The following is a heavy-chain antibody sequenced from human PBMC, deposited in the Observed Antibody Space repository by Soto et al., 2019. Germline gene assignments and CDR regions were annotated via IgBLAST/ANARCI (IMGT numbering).Heavy chain of an antibody. D-gene: IGHD5-12*01. Sequence: QPGGSLRLSCAASGFTFSSYAMSWVRQAPGKGLEWVSAISGSGGSTYYADSVKGRFTISRDNAKNTLYLQMNSLRAEDTAVYYCVRVGKYSGYDHDAINIWGQGTRVT. J-gene: IGHJ3*02. CDR3: VRVGKYSGYDHDAINI. CDR2: ISGSGGST. V-gene: IGHV3-23*01. CDR1: GFTFSSYA.